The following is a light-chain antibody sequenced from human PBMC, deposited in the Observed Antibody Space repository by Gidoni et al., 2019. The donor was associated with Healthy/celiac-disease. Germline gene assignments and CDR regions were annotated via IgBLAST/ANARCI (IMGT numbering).Light chain of an antibody. V-gene: IGKV4-1*01. CDR3: QQYYSTPLT. J-gene: IGKJ4*01. CDR1: QSVFYSSNNKNY. Sequence: DIVMTQSPDSLAVSLGERATINCKSSQSVFYSSNNKNYVAWYQQKPGQPPKLLIYWASTREAGVPDRFSGSGSGTAFTLTISSLQAEDVAVYYCQQYYSTPLTFGGGTKVEIK. CDR2: WAS.